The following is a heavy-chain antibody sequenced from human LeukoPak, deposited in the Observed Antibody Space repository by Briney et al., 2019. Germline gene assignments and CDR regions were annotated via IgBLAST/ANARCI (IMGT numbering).Heavy chain of an antibody. Sequence: GGSLRLSCAASGFTFSSYGMHWVRQAPGKGLEWVAFIRYDGSNKYYADSVKGRFTISRDNSKNTLYLQMNSLRGEDTAVYYCAKDLPLRPYYFDYWGQGTLVTVSS. CDR3: AKDLPLRPYYFDY. J-gene: IGHJ4*02. CDR1: GFTFSSYG. V-gene: IGHV3-30*02. CDR2: IRYDGSNK.